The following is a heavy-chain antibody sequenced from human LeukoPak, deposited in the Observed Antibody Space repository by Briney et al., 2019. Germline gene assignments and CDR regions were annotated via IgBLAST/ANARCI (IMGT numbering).Heavy chain of an antibody. CDR1: GYDFTSNW. Sequence: GESLKISCKGSGYDFTSNWIGWVRQMPGKGLEWMGIIYPGDSDTRYSPSFPGQVIISADKSISTAYLQWSSLKASDTAMYYCTIRYSGSYNDYWGQGTLVTVSS. CDR3: TIRYSGSYNDY. J-gene: IGHJ4*02. CDR2: IYPGDSDT. V-gene: IGHV5-51*01. D-gene: IGHD1-26*01.